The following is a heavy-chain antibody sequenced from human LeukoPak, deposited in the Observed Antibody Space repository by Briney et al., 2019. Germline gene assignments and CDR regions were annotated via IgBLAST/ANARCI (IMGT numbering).Heavy chain of an antibody. CDR3: ARGGYSYGPDEYYFDY. D-gene: IGHD5-18*01. J-gene: IGHJ4*02. Sequence: SETLSLTCTVSGGSISTYYWNWIRQPPGKGLEWIGYIYHSGSTNYNPSLQSRVTISVDTSKNQFSLQLNSVTPEDTAVYYCARGGYSYGPDEYYFDYWGQGTLVTVSS. CDR2: IYHSGST. CDR1: GGSISTYY. V-gene: IGHV4-59*12.